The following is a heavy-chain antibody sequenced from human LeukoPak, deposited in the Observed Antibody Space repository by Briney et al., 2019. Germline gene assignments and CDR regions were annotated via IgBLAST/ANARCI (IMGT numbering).Heavy chain of an antibody. J-gene: IGHJ3*01. CDR2: IYHSGST. V-gene: IGHV4-4*02. D-gene: IGHD1-26*01. CDR1: GGSITNSSW. CDR3: ARDPIGSV. Sequence: SETLSLTCVVSGGSITNSSWWNWVRQPPGKGLEWIGEIYHSGSTNYNPSLKSRVTISVDKSKNQFSLNLSSVTAADTAVHYCARDPIGSVWGQGTMVTVSS.